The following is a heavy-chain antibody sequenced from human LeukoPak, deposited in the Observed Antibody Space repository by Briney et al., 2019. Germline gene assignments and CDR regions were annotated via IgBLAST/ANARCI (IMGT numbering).Heavy chain of an antibody. CDR1: GFTFSSYA. J-gene: IGHJ1*01. CDR3: AKGDIVVVTAILVEYFQH. V-gene: IGHV3-23*01. D-gene: IGHD2-21*02. Sequence: GGSLRLTCAASGFTFSSYAMSWVRQAPGKGLEWVSAISGSGDSTYYADSVKGRFTISRDNSKNTLYLQMNSLRAEDTAVYYCAKGDIVVVTAILVEYFQHWGQGTLVTVSS. CDR2: ISGSGDST.